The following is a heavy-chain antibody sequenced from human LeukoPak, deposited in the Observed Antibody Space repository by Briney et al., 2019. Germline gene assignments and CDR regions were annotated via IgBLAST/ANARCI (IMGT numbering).Heavy chain of an antibody. J-gene: IGHJ2*01. CDR2: LYYSGST. CDR3: ARHGVAAAVDAWYFDL. D-gene: IGHD6-13*01. Sequence: LSDTLSLTSTLSGDFIRSYYWCWIRPPPGQGLESIGSLYYSGSTNYNPSLKSRVTISVDTSKNQFSLKLSSVTAADTAVYYCARHGVAAAVDAWYFDLWGRGTLVTVSS. V-gene: IGHV4-59*07. CDR1: GDFIRSYY.